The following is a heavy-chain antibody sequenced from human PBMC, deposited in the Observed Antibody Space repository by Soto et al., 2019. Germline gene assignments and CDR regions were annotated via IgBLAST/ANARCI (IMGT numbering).Heavy chain of an antibody. V-gene: IGHV3-23*01. J-gene: IGHJ4*02. Sequence: VQLLESGGGLVQPGGSLRLSCVASGFTFSNYAMSWVRQAPGKGLEWVSAISNSGGVTFYGDSVKGRFTMSRDNSKNTLYLQMNSLRADDTAVYYCATIARYCSGSYPPFDSWGQGTLVTVSS. D-gene: IGHD3-10*01. CDR1: GFTFSNYA. CDR2: ISNSGGVT. CDR3: ATIARYCSGSYPPFDS.